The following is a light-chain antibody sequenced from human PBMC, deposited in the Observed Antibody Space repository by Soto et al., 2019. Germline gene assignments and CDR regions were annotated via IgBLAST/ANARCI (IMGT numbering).Light chain of an antibody. J-gene: IGLJ1*01. CDR2: EVS. CDR3: SSYAGSTLGV. Sequence: QSVLTQPPSASGSPGQSVTISCTGTSSDVGGYNYVSWYQQHPGKAPKLMIYEVSKRPSGVPDRFSGSKSGNTASLTVSGPQAEDEADYYCSSYAGSTLGVFGTGTKVTVL. V-gene: IGLV2-8*01. CDR1: SSDVGGYNY.